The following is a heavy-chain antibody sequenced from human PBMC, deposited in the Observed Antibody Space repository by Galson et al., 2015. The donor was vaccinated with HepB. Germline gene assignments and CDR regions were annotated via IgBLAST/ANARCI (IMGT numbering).Heavy chain of an antibody. D-gene: IGHD3-22*01. CDR1: GYTFTSYG. CDR3: ARGRSVVITPPDAFDI. V-gene: IGHV1-18*04. J-gene: IGHJ3*02. Sequence: SVKVSCKASGYTFTSYGISWVRQAPGQGLEWMGWISAYNGNTNYAQKLQGRVTMTTDTSTSTAYMELRSLRSDDTAVYYCARGRSVVITPPDAFDIWGQGTMVTVSS. CDR2: ISAYNGNT.